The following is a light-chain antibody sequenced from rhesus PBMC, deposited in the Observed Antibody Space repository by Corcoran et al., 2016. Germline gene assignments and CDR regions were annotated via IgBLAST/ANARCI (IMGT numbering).Light chain of an antibody. V-gene: IGKV1-28*02. CDR1: QGISSY. CDR3: LQRNTYPLT. CDR2: DAS. J-gene: IGKJ4*01. Sequence: DIQMTQSPSSLSASVGDTVTITCRASQGISSYSNWFQQKPGNAPTLLIYDASSLESGVPSRFSGSGAGTDFTRPISRLRPEGFASYYCLQRNTYPLTFGGGAKVEVK.